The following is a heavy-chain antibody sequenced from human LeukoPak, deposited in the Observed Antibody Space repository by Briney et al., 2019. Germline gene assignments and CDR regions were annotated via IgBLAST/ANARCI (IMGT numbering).Heavy chain of an antibody. J-gene: IGHJ6*03. D-gene: IGHD3-10*01. V-gene: IGHV3-20*04. CDR1: GFTFDDYG. CDR3: ARGKGRITMLRGAPPMAGYYLDV. CDR2: INLNGGST. Sequence: GGSLRLSCAASGFTFDDYGMSWVRQAPGKGLECGSGINLNGGSTVYADSVKGRFTISRDDSKNSLYLQMNSLGAEDTALYYCARGKGRITMLRGAPPMAGYYLDVWGKGTTVTVSS.